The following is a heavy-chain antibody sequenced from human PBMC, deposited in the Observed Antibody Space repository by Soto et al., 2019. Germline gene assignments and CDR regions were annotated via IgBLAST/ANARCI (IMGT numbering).Heavy chain of an antibody. J-gene: IGHJ5*02. Sequence: ASVKVSCKASGYTFTGYYMHWVRQAPGQGLEWMGWINPNSGGTNYAQKFQGRVTMTRDTSISTAYMELSRLRSDDTAVYYCARVFLQTLLRYFDWFTGGWFDPWGQGTLVTVSS. CDR3: ARVFLQTLLRYFDWFTGGWFDP. CDR2: INPNSGGT. V-gene: IGHV1-2*02. CDR1: GYTFTGYY. D-gene: IGHD3-9*01.